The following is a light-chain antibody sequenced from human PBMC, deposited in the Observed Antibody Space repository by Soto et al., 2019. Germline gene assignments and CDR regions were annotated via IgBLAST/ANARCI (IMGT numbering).Light chain of an antibody. Sequence: QSVLTQPASVSGSPGQSITISCTGTSSDVGGYNFVSWYQQHPGKAPKLMIYEVNKRPSWVSNRFSGSKSGNTASLTISGLQAEDEGDFYCSSYTSTSTPVVFGGGTQLTVL. CDR3: SSYTSTSTPVV. V-gene: IGLV2-14*01. CDR2: EVN. J-gene: IGLJ2*01. CDR1: SSDVGGYNF.